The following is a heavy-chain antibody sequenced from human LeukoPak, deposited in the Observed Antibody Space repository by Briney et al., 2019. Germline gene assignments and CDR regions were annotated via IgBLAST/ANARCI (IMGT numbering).Heavy chain of an antibody. CDR2: ISGSGGST. CDR1: GFTFSSYA. J-gene: IGHJ4*02. D-gene: IGHD6-6*01. CDR3: AKSRPSSSSRRGALDY. Sequence: TGGSLRLSCAASGFTFSSYAMSWVRQAPGKWLEWVSAISGSGGSTYYADSVKGRFTISRDNSKNTLYLQMNSLRAEDTAVYYCAKSRPSSSSRRGALDYWGQGTLVTVSS. V-gene: IGHV3-23*01.